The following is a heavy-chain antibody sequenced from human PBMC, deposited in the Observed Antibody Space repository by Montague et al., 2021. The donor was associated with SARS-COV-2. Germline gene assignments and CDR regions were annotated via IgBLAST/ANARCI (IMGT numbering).Heavy chain of an antibody. J-gene: IGHJ6*02. CDR2: IDYSGST. V-gene: IGHV4-59*13. Sequence: SETLSLTCTVSSGSISRYYWSWIRQPPGKGLEWIGYIDYSGSTKYNPSLKSRVTISVDTSKNQFSLKLNSVTAADTAVYYCARGNSSGWYGYYYYGMDVWAKGPRSPSP. D-gene: IGHD6-19*01. CDR1: SGSISRYY. CDR3: ARGNSSGWYGYYYYGMDV.